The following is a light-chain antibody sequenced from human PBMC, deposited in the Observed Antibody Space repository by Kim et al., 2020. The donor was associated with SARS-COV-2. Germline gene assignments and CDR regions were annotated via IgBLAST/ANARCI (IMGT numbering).Light chain of an antibody. CDR2: SAS. CDR1: QSVSRY. V-gene: IGKV3-11*01. Sequence: DIVLTQSPATLSLSPGERATLSCRASQSVSRYLAWYQQKPGQAPRLLIYSASNRATGIPARFSGSGSGTDFTLTISSLGPEDFAVYYCQLRSNWPPWTFGQGTKVDIK. CDR3: QLRSNWPPWT. J-gene: IGKJ1*01.